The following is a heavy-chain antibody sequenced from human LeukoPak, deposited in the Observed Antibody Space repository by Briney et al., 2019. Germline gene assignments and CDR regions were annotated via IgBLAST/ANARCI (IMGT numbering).Heavy chain of an antibody. D-gene: IGHD4-17*01. CDR3: ARSGYGDYFLGDY. J-gene: IGHJ4*02. Sequence: GASVKVSCKASGYTFTGYYIHWVRQAPGQGLEWMGWINPNSGGTNYAQKFQDRVTMTRDTSISTAYMELSRLRSDDTAVYYCARSGYGDYFLGDYWGQGTLVTVSS. CDR1: GYTFTGYY. V-gene: IGHV1-2*02. CDR2: INPNSGGT.